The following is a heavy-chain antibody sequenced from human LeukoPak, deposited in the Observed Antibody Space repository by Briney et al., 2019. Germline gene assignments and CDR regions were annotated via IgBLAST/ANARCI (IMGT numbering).Heavy chain of an antibody. CDR3: ARGRSTGYPYYFEY. CDR2: MNPNSGST. Sequence: ASVKVSCKASGYTLTSYDINWVRQATGQGLEWMGWMNPNSGSTGYAHKFQGRVTITRNTSISTAYMELRGLRSEDTAVYYCARGRSTGYPYYFEYWGQGTLVTVSS. CDR1: GYTLTSYD. V-gene: IGHV1-8*03. D-gene: IGHD5-12*01. J-gene: IGHJ4*02.